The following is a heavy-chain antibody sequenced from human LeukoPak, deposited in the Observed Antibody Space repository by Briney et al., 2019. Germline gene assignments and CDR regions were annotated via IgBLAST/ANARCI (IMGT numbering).Heavy chain of an antibody. D-gene: IGHD3-3*01. CDR1: GFTFSSYA. J-gene: IGHJ4*02. V-gene: IGHV3-23*01. CDR3: AKDGELRFLEWFTYFDY. Sequence: GGSLRLSCAASGFTFSSYAMSWVRQAPGKGLEWVSAISGSGGSTYYADSVKGRFTISRDNSKNTMYLQMNSLRAEDTAVYYCAKDGELRFLEWFTYFDYWGQGTLVTVSS. CDR2: ISGSGGST.